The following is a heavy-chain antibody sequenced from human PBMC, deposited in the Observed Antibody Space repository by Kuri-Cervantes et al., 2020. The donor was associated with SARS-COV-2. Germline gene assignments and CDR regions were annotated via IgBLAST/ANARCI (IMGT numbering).Heavy chain of an antibody. CDR2: ISSSSSTI. Sequence: GGSLRLSCAASGFTFSSYSMNWVRQAPGKGLEWVSYISSSSSTIYYADSVKGRFTISRDNAKNTLYLQMNSLRAEDTAIYYCTTYESTGYYYDYWGQGTLVTVSS. D-gene: IGHD3-22*01. V-gene: IGHV3-48*01. J-gene: IGHJ4*02. CDR1: GFTFSSYS. CDR3: TTYESTGYYYDY.